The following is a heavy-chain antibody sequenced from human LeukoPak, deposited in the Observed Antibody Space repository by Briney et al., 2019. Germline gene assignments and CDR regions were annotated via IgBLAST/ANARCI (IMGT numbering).Heavy chain of an antibody. D-gene: IGHD4-17*01. V-gene: IGHV3-48*04. Sequence: GGSLRLSCAASGFTFSSYSMNWVRQAPGKGLERVSYISSSGSTIYYADSVKGRFTISRDNAKNSLYLQMNSLRAEDTAVYYCASLPTVTTSGYMDVWGKGTTVTVSS. CDR2: ISSSGSTI. CDR1: GFTFSSYS. J-gene: IGHJ6*03. CDR3: ASLPTVTTSGYMDV.